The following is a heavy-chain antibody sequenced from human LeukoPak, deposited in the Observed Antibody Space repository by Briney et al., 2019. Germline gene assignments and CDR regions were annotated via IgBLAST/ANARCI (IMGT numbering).Heavy chain of an antibody. CDR2: ISAYNGNT. CDR3: ARELIRYCSGGSCYGECYFDY. J-gene: IGHJ4*02. D-gene: IGHD2-15*01. V-gene: IGHV1-18*01. Sequence: ASVKVSCKASGYTFTSYGISWVRQAPGQGLEWMGWISAYNGNTNYAQKLQGRVTMTTDTSTSTAYMELRSLRSGDTAVYYCARELIRYCSGGSCYGECYFDYWGQGTLVTVSS. CDR1: GYTFTSYG.